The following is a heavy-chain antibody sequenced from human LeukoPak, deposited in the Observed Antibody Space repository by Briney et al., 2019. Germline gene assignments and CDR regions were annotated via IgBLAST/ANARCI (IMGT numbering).Heavy chain of an antibody. D-gene: IGHD2-2*01. CDR1: GFTVSSNS. CDR2: ISSSSSYI. CDR3: ARDPGQYCSSTSCYVAY. V-gene: IGHV3-21*01. Sequence: GGSLRLSCTVSGFTVSSNSMSWVRQAPGKGLEWVSSISSSSSYIYYADSVKGRFTISRDNAKNSLYLQMNSLRAEDTAVYYCARDPGQYCSSTSCYVAYWGQGTLVTVSS. J-gene: IGHJ4*02.